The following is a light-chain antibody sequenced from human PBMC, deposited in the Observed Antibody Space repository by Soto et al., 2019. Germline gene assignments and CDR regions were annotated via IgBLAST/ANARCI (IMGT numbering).Light chain of an antibody. CDR2: AAS. CDR1: QSISSY. Sequence: DIQMTQSPSSLSASVGDRVTITSRASQSISSYLNWYQQKPGQAPKLLIYAASSLQSGVPSRFSGSGSATDFTLSISSLQPEDFATYYCQQSYSTPSWTFGQGTKVDIK. J-gene: IGKJ1*01. CDR3: QQSYSTPSWT. V-gene: IGKV1-39*01.